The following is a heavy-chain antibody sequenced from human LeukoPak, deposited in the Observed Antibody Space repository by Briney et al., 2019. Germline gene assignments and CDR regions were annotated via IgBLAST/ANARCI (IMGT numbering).Heavy chain of an antibody. J-gene: IGHJ6*02. D-gene: IGHD2-2*03. Sequence: SETLSLTCTVSGGSISSGGYYWSWIRQHPGKGLEWIGYIYYSGSTYYNPSLKSRVTISVDTSKNQFSLKLSSVTAADTAVYYXXXXXXXXXXXXXXDRSWGMDVWGQGTTVTVSS. CDR2: IYYSGST. CDR3: XXXXXXXXXXXXXDRSWGMDV. CDR1: GGSISSGGYY. V-gene: IGHV4-31*03.